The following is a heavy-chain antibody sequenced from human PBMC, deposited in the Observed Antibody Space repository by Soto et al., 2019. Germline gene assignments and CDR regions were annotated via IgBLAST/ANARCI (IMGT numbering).Heavy chain of an antibody. V-gene: IGHV3-33*01. CDR3: ARPHSSSWTFDF. CDR1: GFTFSSYG. J-gene: IGHJ4*02. Sequence: QVQLVESGGGVVQPGRSLRLSCAASGFTFSSYGMHWVRQAPGKGLEWVAVIWYDGSNKYYADSVKGRFTISRDNSKNTLYLQMNSLRAEDTAVYYCARPHSSSWTFDFWGQGTLVTVSS. CDR2: IWYDGSNK. D-gene: IGHD6-13*01.